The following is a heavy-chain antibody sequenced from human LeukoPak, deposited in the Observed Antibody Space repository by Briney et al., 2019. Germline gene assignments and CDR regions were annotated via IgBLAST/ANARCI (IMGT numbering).Heavy chain of an antibody. Sequence: SQTLSLTCAISGDSVSSNNAAWNWIRQSPSGGLEWLGRTYYRSKWYNDYAVSVKSRITINPDTSKNQFSLQLNSVTPEDTAVYYCARERAAGYNWFDPWGQGTLVTVSS. CDR2: TYYRSKWYN. CDR1: GDSVSSNNAA. D-gene: IGHD6-13*01. J-gene: IGHJ5*02. V-gene: IGHV6-1*01. CDR3: ARERAAGYNWFDP.